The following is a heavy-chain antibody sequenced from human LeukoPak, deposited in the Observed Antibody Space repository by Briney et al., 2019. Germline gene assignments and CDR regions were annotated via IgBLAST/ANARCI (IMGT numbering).Heavy chain of an antibody. Sequence: GGSLRLCCAASGFTFSDYYMSWIRQAPGKGLEWVSYISSSGSTIYYADSVKGRFTISRDNAKNSLYLQMNSLRAEDTAVYYCARDRYYYDSSGEVNWFDPWGQGTLVTVSS. CDR1: GFTFSDYY. D-gene: IGHD3-22*01. CDR3: ARDRYYYDSSGEVNWFDP. J-gene: IGHJ5*02. V-gene: IGHV3-11*01. CDR2: ISSSGSTI.